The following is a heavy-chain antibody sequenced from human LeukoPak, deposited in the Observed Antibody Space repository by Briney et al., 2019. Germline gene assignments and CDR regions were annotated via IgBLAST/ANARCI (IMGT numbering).Heavy chain of an antibody. Sequence: PSETLSLTCTVSGYSISSAYYWGWIRQSPGKGLEWIGSIYHSGSSYYNPSLKSRVTISVDTSKNQFSLKLSSVTAADTAVYYCARERVNWFDPWGQGTLVTVSS. CDR1: GYSISSAYY. J-gene: IGHJ5*02. V-gene: IGHV4-38-2*02. CDR2: IYHSGSS. CDR3: ARERVNWFDP.